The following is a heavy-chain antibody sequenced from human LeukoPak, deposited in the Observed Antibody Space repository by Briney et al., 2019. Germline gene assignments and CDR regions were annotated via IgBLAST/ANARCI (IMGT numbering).Heavy chain of an antibody. V-gene: IGHV3-48*03. D-gene: IGHD3-16*01. J-gene: IGHJ3*02. CDR2: ISSSSTII. CDR3: GASRQYVGAFDI. Sequence: PGGSLRLSCAASGFTFSSYELYWVRQAPGKGLEWISYISSSSTIIKYADSVRGRFTISRDDARESLYLQMSSLRADDTAIYYCGASRQYVGAFDIWGQGILVTVSS. CDR1: GFTFSSYE.